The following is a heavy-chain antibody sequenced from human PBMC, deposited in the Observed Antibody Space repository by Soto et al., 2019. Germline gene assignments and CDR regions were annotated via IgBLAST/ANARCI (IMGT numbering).Heavy chain of an antibody. Sequence: QVHLVESGGGVVQPGRSLRLSCAASGFTFSNYAMHWVRQAPGKGLEWVAVISYDGSDKYNANSVKGRFTISRDNSKNTLYLPLNSLRAEDTAVYYCARDTGPNGYNYYYFCMDVWGPGTLVTVSS. V-gene: IGHV3-30-3*01. CDR3: ARDTGPNGYNYYYFCMDV. CDR2: ISYDGSDK. D-gene: IGHD5-18*01. J-gene: IGHJ6*02. CDR1: GFTFSNYA.